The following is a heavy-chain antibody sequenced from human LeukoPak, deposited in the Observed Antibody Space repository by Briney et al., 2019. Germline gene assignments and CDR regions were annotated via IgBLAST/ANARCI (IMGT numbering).Heavy chain of an antibody. Sequence: PGGSLRLSCAASGFSFSDYYMSWIRQAPGKGLEWVSYISSSGDTMFYSDSVKGRFTIPRDNGKKSLFLEINSLRAEDAAIYYCARVMGNYASDYWGQGALVTVSS. V-gene: IGHV3-11*04. CDR2: ISSSGDTM. D-gene: IGHD1-7*01. J-gene: IGHJ4*02. CDR3: ARVMGNYASDY. CDR1: GFSFSDYY.